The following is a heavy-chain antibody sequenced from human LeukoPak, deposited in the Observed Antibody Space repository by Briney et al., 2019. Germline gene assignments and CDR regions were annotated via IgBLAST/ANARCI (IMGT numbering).Heavy chain of an antibody. J-gene: IGHJ3*02. V-gene: IGHV3-74*01. CDR2: INSDGSST. CDR1: GFTFSSYW. Sequence: GGSLRLSCAASGFTFSSYWMHWVRQAPGKGLVWVSRINSDGSSTSYADSVKGRFTISRDNAKNTLYLQMNSLRAEDTAVYYCARAGGGSRSGAFDIWGQGTMVTASS. D-gene: IGHD2-15*01. CDR3: ARAGGGSRSGAFDI.